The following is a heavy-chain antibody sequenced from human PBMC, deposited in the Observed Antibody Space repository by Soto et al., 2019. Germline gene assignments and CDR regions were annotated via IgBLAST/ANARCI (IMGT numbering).Heavy chain of an antibody. CDR1: GGSISTNNW. J-gene: IGHJ4*02. CDR3: ARETGAGTHRGFDY. Sequence: QVQLQESGPGLVKPSETLSLTCAVSGGSISTNNWWHWVRQSPGKGLEWIGEIHHTGMINYSPSLKSRVIMSIDKSPKQFSLSLSSVTAADTAVHYCARETGAGTHRGFDYWGQGTLVTVSS. CDR2: IHHTGMI. D-gene: IGHD7-27*01. V-gene: IGHV4-4*02.